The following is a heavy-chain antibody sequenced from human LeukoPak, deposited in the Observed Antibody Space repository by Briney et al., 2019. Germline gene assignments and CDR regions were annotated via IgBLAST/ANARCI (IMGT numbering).Heavy chain of an antibody. Sequence: GGSLRLSCAASGFPFSGYGMHWVRQAPGKGLEWVAVLSYDGNNKYYADSVKGRFTISRDNSKNTLYLQMNSLRAEDTAVFYCARANAPSYTIFGGVFDFWGQGTLVTVSS. V-gene: IGHV3-30*19. CDR3: ARANAPSYTIFGGVFDF. CDR1: GFPFSGYG. D-gene: IGHD3-3*01. CDR2: LSYDGNNK. J-gene: IGHJ4*02.